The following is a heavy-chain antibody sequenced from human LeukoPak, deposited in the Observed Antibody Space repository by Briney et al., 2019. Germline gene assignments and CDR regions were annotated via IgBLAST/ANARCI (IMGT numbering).Heavy chain of an antibody. D-gene: IGHD3-3*01. Sequence: SETLSLTCAVYGGSFSGYYWRWIRQPPGKGLEWIGEINHSGSTNYNPSLKSRVTISVDTSKNQFSLKLSSVTAADTAVYYCARGGGDFWSGYYPYYMDVWGKGTTVTVSS. J-gene: IGHJ6*03. CDR3: ARGGGDFWSGYYPYYMDV. V-gene: IGHV4-34*01. CDR1: GGSFSGYY. CDR2: INHSGST.